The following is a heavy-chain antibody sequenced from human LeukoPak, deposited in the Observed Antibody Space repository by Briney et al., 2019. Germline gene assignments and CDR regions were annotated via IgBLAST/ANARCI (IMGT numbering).Heavy chain of an antibody. CDR1: GYTFTSYG. J-gene: IGHJ4*02. V-gene: IGHV1-18*01. D-gene: IGHD3-3*01. CDR3: ARDREIFGVVINDY. CDR2: ISAYNGNT. Sequence: ASVKVSCKASGYTFTSYGISWVRQAPGQGLEWMGWISAYNGNTNYAQKLQGRATMTTDTSTSTAYMELRSLRSDDTAVYYCARDREIFGVVINDYWGQGTLFTVSS.